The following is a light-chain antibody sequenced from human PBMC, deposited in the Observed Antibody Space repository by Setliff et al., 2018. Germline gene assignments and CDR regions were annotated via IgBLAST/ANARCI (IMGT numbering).Light chain of an antibody. J-gene: IGLJ1*01. V-gene: IGLV2-11*01. Sequence: QSALTQPRSVSGSPGQSVTISCTGTSSDVGYYNFVSWYQEHPGKAPKLIIYDVSKRPSGVPDRFSGSKSGNTASLTISGLQAEDEADCYCCTYADTYISVFGTGTKVTVL. CDR2: DVS. CDR3: CTYADTYISV. CDR1: SSDVGYYNF.